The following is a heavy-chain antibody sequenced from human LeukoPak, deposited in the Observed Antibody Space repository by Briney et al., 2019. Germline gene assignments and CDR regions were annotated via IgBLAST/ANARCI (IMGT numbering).Heavy chain of an antibody. Sequence: GGSLRLSCAASGFTFSSYWTTWVRQAPGKGLAWVANIKEDGGEKYYVDSVEGRFTISRDNAKNSVSLQMNSLRVEDTAVYYCARDFEDLYSGYERSYYFDYWGQGTLVTVSS. V-gene: IGHV3-7*03. CDR3: ARDFEDLYSGYERSYYFDY. J-gene: IGHJ4*02. CDR1: GFTFSSYW. D-gene: IGHD5-12*01. CDR2: IKEDGGEK.